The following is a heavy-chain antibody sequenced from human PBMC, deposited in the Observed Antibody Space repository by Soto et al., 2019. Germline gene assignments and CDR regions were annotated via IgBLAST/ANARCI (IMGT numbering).Heavy chain of an antibody. D-gene: IGHD3-3*01. CDR3: ASPRQGNYDFLCGYYALDY. CDR2: FYYTGGT. V-gene: IGHV4-39*01. J-gene: IGHJ4*02. Sequence: PSETLSLTCTVSGASISSSRSYWGWVRQPPGKGLEWIVSFYYTGGTYSTYYNPSLKSRVTISVDTSKSQFSLNLRSVTAADTAVYYCASPRQGNYDFLCGYYALDYWGQGTLVTVSS. CDR1: GASISSSRSY.